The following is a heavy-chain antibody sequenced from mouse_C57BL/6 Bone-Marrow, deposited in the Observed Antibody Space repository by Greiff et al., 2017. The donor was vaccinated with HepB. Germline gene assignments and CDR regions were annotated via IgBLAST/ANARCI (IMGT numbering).Heavy chain of an antibody. J-gene: IGHJ1*03. CDR1: GYTFTSYW. V-gene: IGHV1-55*01. Sequence: QVQLKQPGAELVKPGASVKMSCKASGYTFTSYWITWVKQRPGQGLEWIGDIYPGSGSTNYNEKFKSKATLTVDTSSSTAYMQLSSLTSEDSAVYYCARFLWVREGLYWYFDVWGTGTTVTVSS. CDR2: IYPGSGST. D-gene: IGHD2-14*01. CDR3: ARFLWVREGLYWYFDV.